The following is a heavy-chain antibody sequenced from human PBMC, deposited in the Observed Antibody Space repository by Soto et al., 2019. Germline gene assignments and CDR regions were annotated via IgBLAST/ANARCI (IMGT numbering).Heavy chain of an antibody. V-gene: IGHV4-4*07. CDR1: GDSISTYY. CDR2: IKFSGTT. Sequence: QVQLQESGPGLVKPSETLSLTCTVSGDSISTYYWSWIQQPAGKGLEWIGRIKFSGTTNYTPSLRSRVTMSVNTSKNQFSLRLTSVTAADTAVYYCARDQAVSWYFDLWGRGTLVTVSS. D-gene: IGHD6-19*01. CDR3: ARDQAVSWYFDL. J-gene: IGHJ2*01.